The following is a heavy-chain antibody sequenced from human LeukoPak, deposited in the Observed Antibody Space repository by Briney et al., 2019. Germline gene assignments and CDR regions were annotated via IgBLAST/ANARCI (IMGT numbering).Heavy chain of an antibody. Sequence: AGGSLRLSCAASGFTFNSYAMSWVRPAPGKGLEWVSAISDSGGSTYYADSVKGRFTISSDNSKNTLCLQRNSLRAEDTAIYYRAKAPGSDYYYMDVWGKGTTVTVSS. CDR2: ISDSGGST. J-gene: IGHJ6*03. CDR1: GFTFNSYA. D-gene: IGHD2-8*02. V-gene: IGHV3-23*01. CDR3: AKAPGSDYYYMDV.